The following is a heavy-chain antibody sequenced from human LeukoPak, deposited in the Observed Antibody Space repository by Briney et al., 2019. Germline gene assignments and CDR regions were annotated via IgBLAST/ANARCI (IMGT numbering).Heavy chain of an antibody. Sequence: GGSLRLSCAASGFTFSSYSMNWVRQAPGRGLEWVSYISNTGSTIYYADSVRGRFTISRDNAKNSLYLQMNSLRAEDTAVYYCARGPYTSSNYFDYWGQGTLVTVSS. CDR1: GFTFSSYS. CDR2: ISNTGSTI. CDR3: ARGPYTSSNYFDY. V-gene: IGHV3-48*01. J-gene: IGHJ4*02. D-gene: IGHD6-6*01.